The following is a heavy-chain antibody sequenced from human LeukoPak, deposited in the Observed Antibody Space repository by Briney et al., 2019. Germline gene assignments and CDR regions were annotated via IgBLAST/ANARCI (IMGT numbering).Heavy chain of an antibody. CDR1: GFTFSSYG. D-gene: IGHD2-2*01. V-gene: IGHV3-33*06. Sequence: GGSLRLSCAASGFTFSSYGMHWVRQAPGKGLEWVAVIWYDGSNKYYADSVKGRFTISRDNSKNTLYLQMNSLRAEDTAVYYCAKARDIVVVPAATGGYFDYWGQGTLVTVSS. CDR3: AKARDIVVVPAATGGYFDY. J-gene: IGHJ4*02. CDR2: IWYDGSNK.